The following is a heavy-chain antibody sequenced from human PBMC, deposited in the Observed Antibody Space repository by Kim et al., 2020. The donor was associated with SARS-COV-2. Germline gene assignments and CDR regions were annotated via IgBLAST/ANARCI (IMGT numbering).Heavy chain of an antibody. V-gene: IGHV3-11*05. J-gene: IGHJ4*01. CDR1: GFTFRDYY. D-gene: IGHD6-13*01. Sequence: GGSLRLSCAASGFTFRDYYMSWFRQAPGKGLERFSYISSSSSYTNYADSVKGRFTISRDNAKNSLYPQMNRLRAEDTAAYYCATGREGGSSWYYFDYWG. CDR2: ISSSSSYT. CDR3: ATGREGGSSWYYFDY.